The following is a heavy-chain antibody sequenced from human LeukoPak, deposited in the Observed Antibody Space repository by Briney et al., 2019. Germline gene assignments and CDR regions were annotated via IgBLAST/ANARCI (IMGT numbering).Heavy chain of an antibody. CDR2: IYHSGST. D-gene: IGHD2-2*01. Sequence: PSETLSLTCTVSGYSISSGYYWGWIRQPPGKGLEWIGSIYHSGSTYYNPSLKSRVTISVDTSKNQFSLKLSSVTAAGTAVYYCARILVVPAAALDYWGQGTLVTVSS. CDR3: ARILVVPAAALDY. J-gene: IGHJ4*02. V-gene: IGHV4-38-2*02. CDR1: GYSISSGYY.